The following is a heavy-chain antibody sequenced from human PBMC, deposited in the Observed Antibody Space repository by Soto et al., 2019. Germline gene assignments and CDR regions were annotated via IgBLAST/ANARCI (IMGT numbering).Heavy chain of an antibody. CDR3: AKGHDSSGWYYYYYYGMDV. Sequence: GGSLRLSCAASGFTFSSYAMSWVRQAPGKWLEWVSAISGSGGSTYYEDSVKGRFTISRDNSKNTLYLQRNSLRAEDRAVYDCAKGHDSSGWYYYYYYGMDVWGQGTTVTVSS. D-gene: IGHD6-19*01. CDR2: ISGSGGST. CDR1: GFTFSSYA. J-gene: IGHJ6*02. V-gene: IGHV3-23*01.